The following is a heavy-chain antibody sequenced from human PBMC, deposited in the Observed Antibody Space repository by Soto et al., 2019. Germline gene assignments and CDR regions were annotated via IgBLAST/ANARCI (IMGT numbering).Heavy chain of an antibody. CDR1: GFTFSSYG. CDR3: AKDLGDDILTGPDY. J-gene: IGHJ4*02. D-gene: IGHD3-9*01. V-gene: IGHV3-30*18. CDR2: ISYDGSNK. Sequence: GGSLRLSCAASGFTFSSYGMHWVRQAPGKGLEWVAVISYDGSNKYYADSVKGRFTISRDNSKNTLYLQMNSLRAEDTAVYYCAKDLGDDILTGPDYWGQGTLVTVSS.